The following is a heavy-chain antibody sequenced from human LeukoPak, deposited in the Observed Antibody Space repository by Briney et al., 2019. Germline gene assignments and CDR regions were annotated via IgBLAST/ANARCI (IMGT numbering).Heavy chain of an antibody. Sequence: PGGSLRLSCAASGFTFSSYSMNWVRQAPGKGLEWVSSISSSSSYIYYADSVKGRFTISRDNAKNSLYLQMNSLGAEDTAVYYCAREPYDSSGLDYWGQGTLVTVSS. CDR3: AREPYDSSGLDY. CDR2: ISSSSSYI. J-gene: IGHJ4*02. V-gene: IGHV3-21*01. CDR1: GFTFSSYS. D-gene: IGHD3-22*01.